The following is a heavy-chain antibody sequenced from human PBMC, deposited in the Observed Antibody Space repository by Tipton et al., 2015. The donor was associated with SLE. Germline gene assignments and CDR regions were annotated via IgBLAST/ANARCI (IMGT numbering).Heavy chain of an antibody. J-gene: IGHJ4*02. CDR2: VSSNGGST. D-gene: IGHD3-16*01. Sequence: SLRLSCAASGFTFSSHAMHWVRQAPGKGLEYVSAVSSNGGSTYYANSVKGRFTISRDNSKNTMYLQMGSLRPDDMAVYYCARGGAIGVYFDYWGQGTLVIVSS. V-gene: IGHV3-64*01. CDR3: ARGGAIGVYFDY. CDR1: GFTFSSHA.